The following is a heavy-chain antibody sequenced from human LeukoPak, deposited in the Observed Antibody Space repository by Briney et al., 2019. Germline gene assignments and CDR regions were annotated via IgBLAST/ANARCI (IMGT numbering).Heavy chain of an antibody. CDR1: GFTFDDCA. V-gene: IGHV3-9*01. Sequence: GGSLRLSCAASGFTFDDCAMHWVRQAPGKGLEWVSGISWNSGSIGYADSVKGRFTISRDNAKNSLYLQMNSLRAEDTALYYCAKDRGGYYYYYGMDVWGQGTTVTVSS. D-gene: IGHD2-15*01. CDR2: ISWNSGSI. J-gene: IGHJ6*02. CDR3: AKDRGGYYYYYGMDV.